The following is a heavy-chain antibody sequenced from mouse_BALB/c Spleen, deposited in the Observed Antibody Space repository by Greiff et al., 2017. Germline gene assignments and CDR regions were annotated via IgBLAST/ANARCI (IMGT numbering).Heavy chain of an antibody. J-gene: IGHJ4*01. CDR1: GYTFTSYW. Sequence: QVQLQQPGAELVKPGASVKLSCKASGYTFTSYWMHWVKQRPGQGLEWIGEIDPSDSYTNYNQKFKGKATLTVDKSSSTAYMQLSSLTSEDSAVYYCANMITTGSYYAMDYWGQGTSVTVSS. V-gene: IGHV1-69*02. CDR2: IDPSDSYT. D-gene: IGHD2-4*01. CDR3: ANMITTGSYYAMDY.